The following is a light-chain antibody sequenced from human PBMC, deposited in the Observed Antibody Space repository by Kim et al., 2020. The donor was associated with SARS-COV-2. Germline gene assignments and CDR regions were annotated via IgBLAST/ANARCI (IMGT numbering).Light chain of an antibody. CDR2: GNS. J-gene: IGLJ3*02. CDR1: SSNIGAGYD. CDR3: QSYDSSLSGSV. Sequence: QAVLTQPPSVSGAPGQRVTISCTGSSSNIGAGYDVHWYQQLPGTAPKLLIYGNSNRPSGVPDRFSGSKSGTSASLAITGLQAEDEADYYCQSYDSSLSGSVLGGGTQLTVL. V-gene: IGLV1-40*01.